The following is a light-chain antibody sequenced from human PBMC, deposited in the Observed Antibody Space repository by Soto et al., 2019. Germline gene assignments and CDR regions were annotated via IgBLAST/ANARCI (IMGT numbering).Light chain of an antibody. V-gene: IGLV1-44*01. CDR2: SNN. Sequence: QSVLTQPPSVSGTPGQSVTISCSGSSSNIGSNAVNWYQQFTGTAPKVLIYSNNQRPSGVTDRFSGAKSGTSASLAISGLKSADESDYYWASWDDSLNGRVFGEGTKVTVL. CDR1: SSNIGSNA. J-gene: IGLJ3*02. CDR3: ASWDDSLNGRV.